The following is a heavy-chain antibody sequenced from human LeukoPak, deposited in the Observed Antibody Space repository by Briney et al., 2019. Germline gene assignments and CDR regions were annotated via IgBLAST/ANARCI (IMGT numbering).Heavy chain of an antibody. CDR1: GGSISGYY. J-gene: IGHJ5*02. D-gene: IGHD3-3*01. CDR3: ARHKAPFFGNYTDWFNP. V-gene: IGHV4-59*08. Sequence: SETLSLTCTVSGGSISGYYWNWIRQPPGKGLEWIGYIYYSGSTNYNPSLKSRVTILLDTTKNQFSLKLRPVTAAETAVYYCARHKAPFFGNYTDWFNPWGQGTLLTVSS. CDR2: IYYSGST.